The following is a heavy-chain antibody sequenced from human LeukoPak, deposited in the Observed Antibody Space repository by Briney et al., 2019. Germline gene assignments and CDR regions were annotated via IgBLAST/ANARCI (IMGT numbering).Heavy chain of an antibody. J-gene: IGHJ5*02. CDR1: GYTFTGYY. V-gene: IGHV1-2*06. Sequence: ASVKDSCKASGYTFTGYYMHWVRHAPGQGLEWMGRINPNSGGTNYAQKFQGRVTMTRDTSISTAYMELSRLRSDDTAVYYCAREPGGDYDNWFDPWGQGTLVTVSS. CDR3: AREPGGDYDNWFDP. D-gene: IGHD4-17*01. CDR2: INPNSGGT.